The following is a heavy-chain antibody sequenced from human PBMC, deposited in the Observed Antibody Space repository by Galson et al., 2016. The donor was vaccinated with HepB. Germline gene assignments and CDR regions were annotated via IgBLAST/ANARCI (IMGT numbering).Heavy chain of an antibody. Sequence: SLRLSCAVSGFIFSDHYMDWLRQAPGKGLEWVARSRDKANPYTTEYAASGKGRFTISSDDSQNSVYLEMNSLKNEDTALYSCARARSGPGNFDYWGQGTPVTVSS. CDR2: SRDKANPYTT. D-gene: IGHD1-26*01. CDR3: ARARSGPGNFDY. CDR1: GFIFSDHY. J-gene: IGHJ4*02. V-gene: IGHV3-72*01.